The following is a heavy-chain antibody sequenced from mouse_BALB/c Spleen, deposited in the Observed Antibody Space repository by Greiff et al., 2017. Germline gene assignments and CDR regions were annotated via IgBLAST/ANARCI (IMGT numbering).Heavy chain of an antibody. D-gene: IGHD1-1*01. CDR2: ISYSGRT. J-gene: IGHJ4*01. Sequence: VQRVESGPGLVKPSQSLSLTCTVTGYSITSDYAWNWIRQFPGNKLEWMGYISYSGRTSYNPSLKSRISITRDTSKNQFFLQLNSVTTEDTATYYCAGTTVVDYYAMDYWGQGTSVTVSS. V-gene: IGHV3-2*02. CDR3: AGTTVVDYYAMDY. CDR1: GYSITSDYA.